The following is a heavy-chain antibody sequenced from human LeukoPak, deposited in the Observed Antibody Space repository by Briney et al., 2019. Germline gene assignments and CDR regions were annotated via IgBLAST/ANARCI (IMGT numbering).Heavy chain of an antibody. D-gene: IGHD3-10*01. J-gene: IGHJ4*02. CDR3: ARGSTMVRGVIKRPHAFDY. V-gene: IGHV3-11*01. CDR1: GFTFSDYY. Sequence: PGGSLRPSYAASGFTFSDYYMSWIRQAPGKGLEWVSYISSSGSTIYYADSVKGRFTISRDNAKNSLYLQMNSLRAEDTAVYYCARGSTMVRGVIKRPHAFDYWGQGTLGRVSS. CDR2: ISSSGSTI.